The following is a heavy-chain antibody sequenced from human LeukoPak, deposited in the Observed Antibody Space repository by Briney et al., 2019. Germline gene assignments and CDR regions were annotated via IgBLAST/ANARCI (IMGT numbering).Heavy chain of an antibody. CDR2: IYYSGNT. Sequence: SETLSLTCTVSGGSISGHYWSWIRQPPGKGLELIGYIYYSGNTNYSPSLKSRVTISVDTSKNQFSLTLTSVTAADTAVYYCARGGWSLDYWGQGTLVTVSS. CDR3: ARGGWSLDY. V-gene: IGHV4-59*11. CDR1: GGSISGHY. J-gene: IGHJ4*02. D-gene: IGHD2-15*01.